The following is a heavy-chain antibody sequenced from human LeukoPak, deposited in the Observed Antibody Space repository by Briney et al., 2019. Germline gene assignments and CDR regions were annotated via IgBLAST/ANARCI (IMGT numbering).Heavy chain of an antibody. J-gene: IGHJ6*02. V-gene: IGHV4-59*01. CDR3: ASSSSWLYYYGMDV. CDR1: GGSISSYY. D-gene: IGHD6-13*01. Sequence: PSETLSLTCTVSGGSISSYYWSWIRQPLGKGLEWVGYIYYSGSTNYNPSLKSRVTISVDTSKNQFSLKLSSVTAADTAVYYCASSSSWLYYYGMDVWGQGTTVTVSS. CDR2: IYYSGST.